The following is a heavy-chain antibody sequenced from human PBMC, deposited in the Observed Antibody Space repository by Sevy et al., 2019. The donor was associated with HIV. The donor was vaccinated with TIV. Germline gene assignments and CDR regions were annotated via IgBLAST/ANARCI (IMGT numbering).Heavy chain of an antibody. J-gene: IGHJ4*02. V-gene: IGHV1-2*02. CDR1: GYTFTGYY. CDR2: INPNSAGT. D-gene: IGHD1-20*01. Sequence: ASVKVSCKASGYTFTGYYIHWVRQAPGQGLEWMGWINPNSAGTNYAQKFQGRVTMTRDTSISTAYMELSRLRSDGTAVYYCARTVHIRDFYFDYWGQGTLVTVSS. CDR3: ARTVHIRDFYFDY.